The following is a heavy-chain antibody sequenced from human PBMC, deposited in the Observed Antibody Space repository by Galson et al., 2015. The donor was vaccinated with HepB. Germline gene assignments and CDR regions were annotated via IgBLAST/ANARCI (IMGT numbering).Heavy chain of an antibody. D-gene: IGHD4-17*01. CDR3: ARVADADHGDHPHFDS. J-gene: IGHJ4*02. CDR2: ISASTIYT. Sequence: SLRLSCAASGFTFSDYYMSWIRQAPGKGLEWLSYISASTIYTNYADSVKGRFTVSRDNAKNSLNLQMNSLRAEDTAVYYCARVADADHGDHPHFDSWGQGTLVTVSS. V-gene: IGHV3-11*06. CDR1: GFTFSDYY.